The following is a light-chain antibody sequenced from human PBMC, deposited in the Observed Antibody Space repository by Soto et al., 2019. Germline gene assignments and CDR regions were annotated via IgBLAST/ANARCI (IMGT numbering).Light chain of an antibody. J-gene: IGLJ1*01. CDR3: SSYTSSSTLV. V-gene: IGLV2-14*01. CDR1: SSDVGGYNY. Sequence: QSALTQPASVSGSPGQSITISCTGTSSDVGGYNYVSWYQQHPGEAPKLMIYEVTNRPSGVSNRFSGSKSGNTASLTISGLQAEDEADYYCSSYTSSSTLVFGTGTKLTVL. CDR2: EVT.